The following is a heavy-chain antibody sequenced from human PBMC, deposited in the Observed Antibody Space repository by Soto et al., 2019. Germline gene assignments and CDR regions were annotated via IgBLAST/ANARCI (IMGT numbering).Heavy chain of an antibody. CDR1: GYTFTSYG. V-gene: IGHV1-18*01. Sequence: QVQLVQYGAEVKKPGASAKDSCKASGYTFTSYGITWVRQAPRQGLEWMGWISAYNGNTNYAQKLKGRVTMTTDTSTSPAYMELWSLRSDDTAVYYWARDRMGATGIDYWGQGTLGTVSS. D-gene: IGHD1-26*01. J-gene: IGHJ4*02. CDR3: ARDRMGATGIDY. CDR2: ISAYNGNT.